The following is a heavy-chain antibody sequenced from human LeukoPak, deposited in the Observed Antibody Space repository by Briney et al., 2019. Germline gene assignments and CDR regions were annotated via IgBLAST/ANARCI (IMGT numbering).Heavy chain of an antibody. D-gene: IGHD1-26*01. Sequence: KVSCKASGYTFTSYWIGWVRQMPGKGLEWMGIIYPGDSDTRYSPSFQGQVTISADKSISTAYLQWSSLKASDTAMYYCARLVVGALGPASYWGQGTLVTVSS. CDR1: GYTFTSYW. V-gene: IGHV5-51*01. J-gene: IGHJ4*02. CDR2: IYPGDSDT. CDR3: ARLVVGALGPASY.